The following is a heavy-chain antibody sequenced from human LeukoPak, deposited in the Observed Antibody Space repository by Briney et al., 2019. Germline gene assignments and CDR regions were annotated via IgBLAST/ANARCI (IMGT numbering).Heavy chain of an antibody. V-gene: IGHV4-39*01. CDR3: ARHNDIVVVVAASDDAFDI. CDR2: IYYSGST. J-gene: IGHJ3*02. Sequence: PSETLSLTCTVSGGSISSSSYYWGWIRQPPGKGLEWIGSIYYSGSTYYNPSLKSRVTISVDTSKYQFSLKLSSVTAADTAVYYCARHNDIVVVVAASDDAFDIWGQGTMVTVSS. D-gene: IGHD2-15*01. CDR1: GGSISSSSYY.